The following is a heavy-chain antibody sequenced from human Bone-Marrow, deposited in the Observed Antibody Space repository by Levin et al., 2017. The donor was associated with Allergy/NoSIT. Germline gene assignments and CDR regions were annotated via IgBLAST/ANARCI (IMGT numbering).Heavy chain of an antibody. D-gene: IGHD2-15*01. CDR1: GGSISTAGYY. CDR2: THHGGST. V-gene: IGHV4-31*03. Sequence: SQTLSLTCTVSGGSISTAGYYWSWIRQHPGKGLEWIGYTHHGGSTFYNPSLESRVTMSEDRSKNQFSLKLSSVTAADTAVYYCARETLGNCSGGDGCYSGNFDSWGQGTLVTVSS. J-gene: IGHJ4*02. CDR3: ARETLGNCSGGDGCYSGNFDS.